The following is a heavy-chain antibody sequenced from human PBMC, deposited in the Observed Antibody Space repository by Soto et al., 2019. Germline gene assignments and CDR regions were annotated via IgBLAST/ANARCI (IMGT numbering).Heavy chain of an antibody. V-gene: IGHV1-69*01. CDR1: GGTFSSYA. CDR2: IIPIFGTA. CDR3: ASYCSSTSCYLYYYGMDV. D-gene: IGHD2-2*01. Sequence: QVQLVQSGAEVKKPGSSVKVSCKASGGTFSSYAISWVRQAPGQGLEWKGGIIPIFGTANYAQKFQGRVTITADESTSTVYMELSSLRSEDTAVYYCASYCSSTSCYLYYYGMDVWGQGTTVTVSS. J-gene: IGHJ6*02.